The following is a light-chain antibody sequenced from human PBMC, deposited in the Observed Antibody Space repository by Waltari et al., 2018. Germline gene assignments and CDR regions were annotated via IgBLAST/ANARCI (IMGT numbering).Light chain of an antibody. CDR3: SSYTSSSTLGV. Sequence: QSALTQPASVSGSPGQSITISCTGTSSDVGGYNYVSWYQQHPGKAPKLMIYEVSNRPSGVSTRSSGSKSGNTASLTISGLQAEDEADYYCSSYTSSSTLGVFGGGTKLTVL. CDR2: EVS. V-gene: IGLV2-14*01. J-gene: IGLJ2*01. CDR1: SSDVGGYNY.